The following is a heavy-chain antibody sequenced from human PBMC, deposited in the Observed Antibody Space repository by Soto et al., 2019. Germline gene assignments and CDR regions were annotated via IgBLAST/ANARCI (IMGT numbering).Heavy chain of an antibody. V-gene: IGHV3-9*01. CDR2: ISWNSDVK. D-gene: IGHD3-3*01. J-gene: IGHJ6*02. Sequence: EEQLVESGGGLEQPGRSLRLSCEATGVTFEDSVMHWVRLVPGKGLEWVAGISWNSDVKEYAESVKGRFTISRDNAKNSLYLQMHSLRAEDTAIYYCAKDMAHYDFWGHNQRGMDVWGQGTTVTVSS. CDR3: AKDMAHYDFWGHNQRGMDV. CDR1: GVTFEDSV.